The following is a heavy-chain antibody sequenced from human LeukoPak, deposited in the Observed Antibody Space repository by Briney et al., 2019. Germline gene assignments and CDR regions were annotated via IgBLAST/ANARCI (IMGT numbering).Heavy chain of an antibody. CDR2: MYYTGST. Sequence: KPSETLFLTCTVSGGSISSYYWSWIRQSPGKGLEWIGYMYYTGSTTYNPSLESRVIMSVDTSKNQLSLKLSSVTAADTAVYYCASRPIPVDIFDYWGQGTLVTVSS. J-gene: IGHJ4*02. D-gene: IGHD6-19*01. CDR1: GGSISSYY. CDR3: ASRPIPVDIFDY. V-gene: IGHV4-59*08.